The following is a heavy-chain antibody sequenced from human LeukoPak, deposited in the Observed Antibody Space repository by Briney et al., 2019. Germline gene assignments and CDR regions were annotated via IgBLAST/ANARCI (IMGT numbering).Heavy chain of an antibody. V-gene: IGHV3-48*01. Sequence: GGSLRLSCAASGFTFSSYSMNWVRQAPGKGLEWVSYISSSSSTIYYADSVKGRFTISRDNAKNSLYLQMNSLRAEDTAVYYCARGAGGSYLYWYFDLWGRGTLVTVSS. J-gene: IGHJ2*01. CDR2: ISSSSSTI. CDR1: GFTFSSYS. D-gene: IGHD1-26*01. CDR3: ARGAGGSYLYWYFDL.